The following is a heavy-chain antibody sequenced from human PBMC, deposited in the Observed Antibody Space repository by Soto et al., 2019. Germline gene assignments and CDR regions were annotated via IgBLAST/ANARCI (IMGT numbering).Heavy chain of an antibody. CDR1: GYGFTSYW. CDR3: ARRLAAAVSVAY. Sequence: ESLKLSFKASGYGFTSYWIVWVRQMPGKGLEWMGIIYPGDSDTRYSPSFQGQVTISDDKSISTDYLHWSSLKASDTAMYYCARRLAAAVSVAYGGRGTLGTVSS. D-gene: IGHD6-13*01. J-gene: IGHJ4*02. V-gene: IGHV5-51*01. CDR2: IYPGDSDT.